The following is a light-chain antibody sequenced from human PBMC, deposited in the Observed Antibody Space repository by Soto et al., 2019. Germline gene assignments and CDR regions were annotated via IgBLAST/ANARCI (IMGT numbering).Light chain of an antibody. V-gene: IGKV3-20*01. Sequence: EIVLTQSPGTLSLSPGERATLSCRASQNVGSRYLAWYQQKPGQAPRLLIYGTSNRATGIPDRFSSSGSGTDFSLTISSLEPGDLAVDYCQQYGSSPRTFGQGTKVEIK. CDR1: QNVGSRY. J-gene: IGKJ1*01. CDR3: QQYGSSPRT. CDR2: GTS.